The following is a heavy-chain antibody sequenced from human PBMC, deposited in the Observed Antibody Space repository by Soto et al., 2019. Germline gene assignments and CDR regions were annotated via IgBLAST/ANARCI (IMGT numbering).Heavy chain of an antibody. V-gene: IGHV4-4*02. CDR1: SASIDNN. J-gene: IGHJ4*02. Sequence: QIQLLESGPGLVKPSETLSLTCAVSSASIDNNWNWVRQPPGKGLEWIGEIHQRGISYNNQALKSRVTMSVDKSTNQFSLNLSSVTAADTAVYFCARSFGWYAFDQWGQGTLVTVSS. D-gene: IGHD6-19*01. CDR3: ARSFGWYAFDQ. CDR2: IHQRGIS.